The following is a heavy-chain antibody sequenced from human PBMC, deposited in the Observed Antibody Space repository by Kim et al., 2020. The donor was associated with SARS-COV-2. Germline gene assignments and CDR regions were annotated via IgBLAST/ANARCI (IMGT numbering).Heavy chain of an antibody. CDR3: ARERYSGRYYYDSSGGMDPHFYYYGMDV. CDR1: GGTFSSYA. D-gene: IGHD3-22*01. V-gene: IGHV1-69*13. Sequence: SVKVSCKASGGTFSSYAISWVRQAPGQGLEWMGGIIPIFGTANYAQKFQGRVTITADESTSTAYMELSSLRSEDTAVYYCARERYSGRYYYDSSGGMDPHFYYYGMDVWGQGTTVTVSS. CDR2: IIPIFGTA. J-gene: IGHJ6*02.